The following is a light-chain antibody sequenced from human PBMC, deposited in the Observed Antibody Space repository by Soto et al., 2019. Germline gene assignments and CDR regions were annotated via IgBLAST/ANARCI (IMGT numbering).Light chain of an antibody. CDR2: DAS. CDR3: QQRSNWLT. Sequence: SVLTQSPSTLSLSPGERATLSCRASQSVSNNYLAWYQQKPGQAPRLLIYDASNRATGIPARFSGSGSGTDFTLTISSLEPEDFAVYYCQQRSNWLTFGQGTRLEIK. CDR1: QSVSNNY. J-gene: IGKJ5*01. V-gene: IGKV3-11*01.